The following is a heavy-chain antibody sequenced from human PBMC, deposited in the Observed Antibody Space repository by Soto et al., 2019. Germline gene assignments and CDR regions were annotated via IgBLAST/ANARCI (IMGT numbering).Heavy chain of an antibody. D-gene: IGHD3-22*01. CDR2: LFPTGTT. Sequence: PSETLSLTCSVSGDSMTSEYWTWIRQTAGKGLEWIGYLFPTGTTNYNPSLKSRVIISVDRSKNQFSLDLFSFTAADPAIYYCARCMGYDDSGRFDPTFDRWGQGTRVT. J-gene: IGHJ4*02. V-gene: IGHV4-4*09. CDR3: ARCMGYDDSGRFDPTFDR. CDR1: GDSMTSEY.